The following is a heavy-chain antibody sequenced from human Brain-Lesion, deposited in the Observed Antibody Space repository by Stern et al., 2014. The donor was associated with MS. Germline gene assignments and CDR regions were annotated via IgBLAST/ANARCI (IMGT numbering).Heavy chain of an antibody. D-gene: IGHD6-19*01. CDR1: GFTFSSYA. CDR2: ISGSGGST. Sequence: VQLVESGGGLVQPGGSLRLSCAASGFTFSSYAMSWVRQAPGKGLEWVSGISGSGGSTHYADSGKGRFTISRDNSKNTLYLQMNSLRAEDTAVYYWAKDRRREIAVAGTVDYWGQGTLVTVSS. J-gene: IGHJ4*02. V-gene: IGHV3-23*04. CDR3: AKDRRREIAVAGTVDY.